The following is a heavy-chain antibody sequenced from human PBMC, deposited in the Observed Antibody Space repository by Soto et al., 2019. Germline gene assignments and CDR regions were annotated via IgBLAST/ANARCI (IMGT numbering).Heavy chain of an antibody. CDR1: GFTVSSNY. J-gene: IGHJ4*02. D-gene: IGHD3-3*01. CDR3: AKEASITIFGVVTRPFDY. Sequence: GGSLRLSCAASGFTVSSNYMSWVRQAPGKGLEWVSVIYSGGSTYYADSVKGRFTISRDNSKNTLYLQMNSLRAEDTAVYYCAKEASITIFGVVTRPFDYWGQGILVTVSS. V-gene: IGHV3-53*01. CDR2: IYSGGST.